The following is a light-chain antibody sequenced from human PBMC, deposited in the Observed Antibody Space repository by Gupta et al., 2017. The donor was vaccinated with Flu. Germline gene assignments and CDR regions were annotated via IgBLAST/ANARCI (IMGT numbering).Light chain of an antibody. CDR1: GSDVGSYDY. J-gene: IGLJ2*01. CDR3: SALAGSSVR. CDR2: EVN. Sequence: QSVTISFTGAGSDVGSYDYVPWYQQHPGNAPRRRILEVNKRPSGVPDRFSGSKSGNTASLTVSGLQAEEEAYEYCSALAGSSVRVGGGT. V-gene: IGLV2-8*01.